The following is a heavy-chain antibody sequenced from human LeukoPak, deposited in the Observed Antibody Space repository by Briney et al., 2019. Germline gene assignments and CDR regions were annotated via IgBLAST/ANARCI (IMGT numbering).Heavy chain of an antibody. Sequence: GGSLRLSCAASGLTFSSYAMSWVRQAPGRGLEWVSAISGSSGHTYYADSVKGRFTISRDNSKNTLYLQMNSLRAEDTAAYYCAKSEGSSSARRFDYWGQGTLVTVSS. V-gene: IGHV3-23*01. J-gene: IGHJ4*02. CDR3: AKSEGSSSARRFDY. CDR1: GLTFSSYA. D-gene: IGHD6-19*01. CDR2: ISGSSGHT.